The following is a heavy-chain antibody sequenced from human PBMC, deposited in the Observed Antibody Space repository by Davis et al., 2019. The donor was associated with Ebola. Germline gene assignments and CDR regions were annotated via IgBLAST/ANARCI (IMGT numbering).Heavy chain of an antibody. V-gene: IGHV3-30*02. D-gene: IGHD4-11*01. Sequence: GESLKISCTASGFIFSSYAMHWVRQAPGKGLEWVAFIQYDGSDKFYTDSVKGRFTISRDNSKNTLYLQMNSLRPEDTAVYYCARDSDDYSFDYWGQGTLVTVSS. CDR1: GFIFSSYA. CDR2: IQYDGSDK. J-gene: IGHJ4*02. CDR3: ARDSDDYSFDY.